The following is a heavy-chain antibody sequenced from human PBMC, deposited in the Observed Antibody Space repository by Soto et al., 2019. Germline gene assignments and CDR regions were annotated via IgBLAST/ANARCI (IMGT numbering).Heavy chain of an antibody. V-gene: IGHV3-33*01. D-gene: IGHD3-10*01. Sequence: GGSLRLSCAASGFTFSSYGMHWVRQAPGKGLEWVAVIWYDGSNKYYADSVKGRFTISRDNSKNTLYLQMNSLRAEATAVYYCARDSDPQFVDWGQGSLGTVCS. CDR1: GFTFSSYG. CDR3: ARDSDPQFVD. CDR2: IWYDGSNK. J-gene: IGHJ4*02.